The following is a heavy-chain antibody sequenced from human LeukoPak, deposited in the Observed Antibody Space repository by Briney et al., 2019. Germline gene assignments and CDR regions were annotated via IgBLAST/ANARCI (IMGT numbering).Heavy chain of an antibody. CDR1: GGSISSYY. Sequence: SETLSLTCTVSGGSISSYYWSWIRQPPGKGLEWIGYIYYSGSANYNPSLKSRVTISIHTSKNQFSLKLSSVTAADTAVYYCARQTSPDYDILTGQDYWGQGTLVTVSS. V-gene: IGHV4-59*08. CDR3: ARQTSPDYDILTGQDY. J-gene: IGHJ4*02. D-gene: IGHD3-9*01. CDR2: IYYSGSA.